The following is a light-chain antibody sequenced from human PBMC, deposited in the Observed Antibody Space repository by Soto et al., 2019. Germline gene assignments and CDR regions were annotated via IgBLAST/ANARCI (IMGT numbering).Light chain of an antibody. CDR1: SSDVGGYKY. CDR3: SSYTSSSTLYVV. V-gene: IGLV2-14*01. CDR2: DVS. Sequence: QSALTQPASVSGSPGQSITISCTGTSSDVGGYKYVSWYQQHPGKAPKLMIYDVSNRPSGVSNRFSGSKSGNTASLTISGLQAEYEADYYCSSYTSSSTLYVVFGGGTKLTVL. J-gene: IGLJ2*01.